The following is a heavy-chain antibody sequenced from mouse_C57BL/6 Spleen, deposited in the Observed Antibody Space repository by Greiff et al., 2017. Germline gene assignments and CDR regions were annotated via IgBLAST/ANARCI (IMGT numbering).Heavy chain of an antibody. CDR2: ISSGSSTI. CDR1: GFTFSDYG. CDR3: ARGGGTGFDY. V-gene: IGHV5-17*01. J-gene: IGHJ2*01. D-gene: IGHD4-1*01. Sequence: EVKVVESGGGLVKPGGSLKLSCAASGFTFSDYGMHWVRQAPEKGLEWVAYISSGSSTIYYADTVKGRFTISRDNAKNTLFLQMTGLRSEDTAMYYGARGGGTGFDYWGQGTTLTVSS.